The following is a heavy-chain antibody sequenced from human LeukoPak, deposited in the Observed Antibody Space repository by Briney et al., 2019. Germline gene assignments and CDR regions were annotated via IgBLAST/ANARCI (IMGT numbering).Heavy chain of an antibody. Sequence: GASVKVSCKASGGTFSSYAISWVRQAPGQGLEWMGGIIPIFGTANYAQKFQGRVTITADKSTSTAYMELSSLRSEDTAVYYCASPDGLERTTYYYMDVWGKGTTVTVSS. D-gene: IGHD1-1*01. CDR2: IIPIFGTA. V-gene: IGHV1-69*06. J-gene: IGHJ6*03. CDR1: GGTFSSYA. CDR3: ASPDGLERTTYYYMDV.